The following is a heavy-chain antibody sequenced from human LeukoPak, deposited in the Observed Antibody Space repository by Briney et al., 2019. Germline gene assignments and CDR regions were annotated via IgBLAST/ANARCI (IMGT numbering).Heavy chain of an antibody. CDR1: GGSISSYY. Sequence: PSETLSLTCTVSGGSISSYYWSWIRQPPGKGLERIGYIYYSGSTNYNPSLKSRVTISVDTSKSQFSLKLSSVTAADTAVYYCARQYSDDSSGYYFAYWGQGTLVTVSS. V-gene: IGHV4-59*08. CDR2: IYYSGST. CDR3: ARQYSDDSSGYYFAY. D-gene: IGHD3-22*01. J-gene: IGHJ4*02.